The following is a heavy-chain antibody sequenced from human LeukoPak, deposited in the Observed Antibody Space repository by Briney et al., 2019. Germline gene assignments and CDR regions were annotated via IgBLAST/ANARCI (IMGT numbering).Heavy chain of an antibody. Sequence: GGSLRLSCAASGFTFSSHAMSWVRQAPGKGLEWVSRISSGGGTTDYTDSVKGRFTISRDTSKNTLYLQMDSLRTEDTAVYYCAKDRSGSGYFDYWGQGTLVTVSS. CDR3: AKDRSGSGYFDY. CDR1: GFTFSSHA. CDR2: ISSGGGTT. V-gene: IGHV3-23*01. D-gene: IGHD3-10*01. J-gene: IGHJ4*02.